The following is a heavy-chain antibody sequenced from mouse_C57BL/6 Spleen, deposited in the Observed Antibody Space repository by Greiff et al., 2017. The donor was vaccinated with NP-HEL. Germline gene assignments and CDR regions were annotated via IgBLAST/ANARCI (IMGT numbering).Heavy chain of an antibody. J-gene: IGHJ1*03. V-gene: IGHV14-2*01. CDR2: IDPEDGET. D-gene: IGHD2-4*01. CDR1: GFNIKDYN. CDR3: SRPHYDYDVGYFDV. Sequence: VQLKQSGAELVKPGASVKLSCTASGFNIKDYNMHWVKQRHEQSLEWIGRIDPEDGETKYDPKFQGKATITADTSSNTAYLQLISLTSEDTAVYYCSRPHYDYDVGYFDVWGTGTTVTVSS.